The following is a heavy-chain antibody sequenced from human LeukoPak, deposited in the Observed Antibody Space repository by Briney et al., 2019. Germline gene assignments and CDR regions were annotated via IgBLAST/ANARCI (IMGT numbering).Heavy chain of an antibody. CDR3: AREDYYDSGSNDY. Sequence: AASVKVSCKASGYTFTSYDINWVRQATGQGLEWMGWMNPNSGITGYAQKFQGRVTISRNTSISTAYMELSSLRSEDTAVYYCAREDYYDSGSNDYWGQGTLVTVSS. CDR1: GYTFTSYD. V-gene: IGHV1-8*03. J-gene: IGHJ4*02. D-gene: IGHD3-22*01. CDR2: MNPNSGIT.